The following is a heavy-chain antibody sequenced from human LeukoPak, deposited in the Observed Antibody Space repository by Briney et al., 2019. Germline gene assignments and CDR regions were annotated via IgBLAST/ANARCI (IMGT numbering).Heavy chain of an antibody. V-gene: IGHV5-51*01. CDR1: GYSLTTYW. CDR2: IYPGDSDT. D-gene: IGHD6-19*01. CDR3: ARVPDSRGWQYFFDY. Sequence: GESLKISCKGSGYSLTTYWIGWVRQMPGKGLEWMGIIYPGDSDTRYSPSFQGQVTISADKSISTAYLQWSSLKASDTAMYCARVPDSRGWQYFFDYWGQGTLVTVSS. J-gene: IGHJ4*02.